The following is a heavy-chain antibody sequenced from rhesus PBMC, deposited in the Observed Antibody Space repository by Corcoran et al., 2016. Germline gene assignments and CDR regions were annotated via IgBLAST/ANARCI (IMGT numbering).Heavy chain of an antibody. D-gene: IGHD2-39*01. Sequence: EVQLVQSGAEVKKPGASVKGSCKVSEYTFTELSMHGVRPAPGKGLEWMGGVDPVYGEIIHAEKFQGRVTMTEDTSTDTAYMELSSLRSEDTAVYYCARDHGHRGYFDLWGPGTPITISS. CDR3: ARDHGHRGYFDL. CDR2: VDPVYGEI. CDR1: EYTFTELS. V-gene: IGHV1-156*01. J-gene: IGHJ2*01.